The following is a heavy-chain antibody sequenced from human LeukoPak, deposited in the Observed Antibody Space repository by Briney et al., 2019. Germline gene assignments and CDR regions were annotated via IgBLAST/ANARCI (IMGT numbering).Heavy chain of an antibody. J-gene: IGHJ6*02. V-gene: IGHV3-21*01. Sequence: GGSLRLSCATSGFTFSIYTMNWVRQAPGKGLEWVSCISSGGTYIYNADSVKGRFTISRGNAKNSLYLQMNNLRAEDTAVYYCAREEDSSTIRSFHGMDVWGQGTTVTVSS. D-gene: IGHD6-6*01. CDR1: GFTFSIYT. CDR3: AREEDSSTIRSFHGMDV. CDR2: ISSGGTYI.